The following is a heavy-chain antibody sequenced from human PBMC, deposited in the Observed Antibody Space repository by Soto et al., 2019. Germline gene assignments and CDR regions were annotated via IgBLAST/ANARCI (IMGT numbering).Heavy chain of an antibody. Sequence: ASVKVSCKASGYTFTRYDFNWVRQATGQGLEWMGWMNPNSGNTGYAQKFQGRVTMTRNTSISTAYMELSSLRSDDTAVYYCARTFSSSSSYYYYYIDVWGKGTTVTVSS. D-gene: IGHD6-6*01. J-gene: IGHJ6*03. CDR1: GYTFTRYD. CDR3: ARTFSSSSSYYYYYIDV. CDR2: MNPNSGNT. V-gene: IGHV1-8*01.